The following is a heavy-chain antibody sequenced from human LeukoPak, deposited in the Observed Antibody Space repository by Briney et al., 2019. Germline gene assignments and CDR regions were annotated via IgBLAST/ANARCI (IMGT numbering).Heavy chain of an antibody. CDR3: ATVVRALGWFDP. V-gene: IGHV1-24*01. J-gene: IGHJ5*02. Sequence: ASVKVSCKVSGYTLTELSMHWVRQAPGKGLEWMGGFDPEDGETIYAQKFQGRVTMTEDTSTDTAYMELSSLRSEDTAVYYCATVVRALGWFDPWGQGTLVTVSS. CDR2: FDPEDGET. D-gene: IGHD3-10*01. CDR1: GYTLTELS.